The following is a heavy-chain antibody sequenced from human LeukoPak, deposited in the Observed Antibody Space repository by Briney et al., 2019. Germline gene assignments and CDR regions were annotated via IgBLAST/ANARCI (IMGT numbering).Heavy chain of an antibody. D-gene: IGHD3-16*02. CDR1: GGSISSYY. CDR3: ARDFDYVWGSYRPNAALDI. Sequence: SETLSLTCTVSGGSISSYYWSWIRQPAGKGLEWIGRIYTSGSTNYNPSLKSRVTMSVDTSKNQFSLKLSSVTAADTAVYYCARDFDYVWGSYRPNAALDIWGQGTMVTVSS. CDR2: IYTSGST. V-gene: IGHV4-4*07. J-gene: IGHJ3*02.